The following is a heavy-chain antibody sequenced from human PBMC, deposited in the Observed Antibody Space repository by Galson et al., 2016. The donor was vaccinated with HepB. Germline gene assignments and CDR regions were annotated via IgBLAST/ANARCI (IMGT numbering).Heavy chain of an antibody. CDR2: ISDRGST. D-gene: IGHD5-24*01. Sequence: SETLSLTCTVSGASISDYYWSWVRQPPGRGLEWIGFISDRGSTNYNPSLKSRVTISADTSKIEFFLDLSSVTAADTAVYYCARAGRWRYQGPFDYWGQGTLATVSA. J-gene: IGHJ4*02. CDR1: GASISDYY. CDR3: ARAGRWRYQGPFDY. V-gene: IGHV4-59*01.